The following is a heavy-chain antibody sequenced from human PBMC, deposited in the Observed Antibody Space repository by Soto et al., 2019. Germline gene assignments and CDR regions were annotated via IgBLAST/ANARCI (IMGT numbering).Heavy chain of an antibody. CDR1: GYTFTGYY. CDR3: ARVAVAGLYYYYGMDV. J-gene: IGHJ6*02. Sequence: DSVKVSCKASGYTFTGYYMHWVRQAPGQGLEWMGWINPNSGGTNYAQKFQGRVTMTRDTSISTAYMELSRLRSDDPAVYYCARVAVAGLYYYYGMDVWGQGTTLTASS. D-gene: IGHD6-19*01. CDR2: INPNSGGT. V-gene: IGHV1-2*02.